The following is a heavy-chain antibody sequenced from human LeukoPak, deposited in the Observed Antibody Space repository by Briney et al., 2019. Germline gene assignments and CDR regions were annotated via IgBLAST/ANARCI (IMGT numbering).Heavy chain of an antibody. D-gene: IGHD6-19*01. Sequence: SETLSLTCAVYGGSFSGYYWSWIRQPPGKGLEWMGEINHSGSTNYNPSLTSRVTISVDTSKNQFSLKLSSVTAADTAVYYCARGPRGWYFSSFDYWGQGTLVTVYS. CDR3: ARGPRGWYFSSFDY. CDR2: INHSGST. J-gene: IGHJ4*02. CDR1: GGSFSGYY. V-gene: IGHV4-34*01.